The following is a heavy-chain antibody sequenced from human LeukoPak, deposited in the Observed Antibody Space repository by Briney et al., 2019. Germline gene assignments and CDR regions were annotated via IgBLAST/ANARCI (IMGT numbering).Heavy chain of an antibody. Sequence: GGSLRLSCAASGFTFSDYYMSWIRQAPGKGLEWVSYISSSGSTIYYADSVKGRFTISRDNAKNSLYLQMNSLRAEDTAVYYCARDVRSPYYDFWSGSDYYYYYMDVWGKGTTVTVSS. V-gene: IGHV3-11*04. D-gene: IGHD3-3*01. J-gene: IGHJ6*03. CDR1: GFTFSDYY. CDR3: ARDVRSPYYDFWSGSDYYYYYMDV. CDR2: ISSSGSTI.